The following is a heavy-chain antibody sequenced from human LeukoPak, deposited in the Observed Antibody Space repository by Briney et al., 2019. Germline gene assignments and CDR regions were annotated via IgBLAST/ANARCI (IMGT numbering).Heavy chain of an antibody. D-gene: IGHD2-2*01. J-gene: IGHJ4*02. CDR2: IYYSGIT. CDR1: GGSISSSNYY. Sequence: SETLSLTCTVSGGSISSSNYYWGWIRQPPWKGLEWFGSIYYSGITNSNPSLKSRITISIDTSNNQFSLKLSSVTAADTAMYYCARLLIYCSSTSCHFDYWGQGTLVTVSS. CDR3: ARLLIYCSSTSCHFDY. V-gene: IGHV4-39*01.